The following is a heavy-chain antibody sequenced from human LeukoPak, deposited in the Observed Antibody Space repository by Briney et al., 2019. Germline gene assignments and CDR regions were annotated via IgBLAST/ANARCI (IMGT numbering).Heavy chain of an antibody. CDR2: IYSGGNT. D-gene: IGHD6-19*01. CDR1: GFTFNNYA. Sequence: PGGSLRLSCAASGFTFNNYAMSWVRQAPGKGLEWVSPIYSGGNTQYADSVKGRLIIFRDSSKNTLYLQMNSLRVEDTAVYYCATRAVAAPYWGQGTLVTVSS. CDR3: ATRAVAAPY. J-gene: IGHJ4*02. V-gene: IGHV3-66*01.